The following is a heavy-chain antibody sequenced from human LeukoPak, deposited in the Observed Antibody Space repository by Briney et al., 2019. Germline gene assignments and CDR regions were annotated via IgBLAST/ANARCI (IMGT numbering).Heavy chain of an antibody. D-gene: IGHD2-2*01. CDR3: AKDKGPLLRSTSCAFDN. Sequence: RAGGSLRLSCAASGFSFGNYGMPWVRQAPGQGLEWVTFIRYDGSNKYYVDSVTGRFSISRDNSKNTLYLQLNALGPEDTAIYYCAKDKGPLLRSTSCAFDNWGQGTLVTVSS. CDR2: IRYDGSNK. V-gene: IGHV3-30*02. CDR1: GFSFGNYG. J-gene: IGHJ4*02.